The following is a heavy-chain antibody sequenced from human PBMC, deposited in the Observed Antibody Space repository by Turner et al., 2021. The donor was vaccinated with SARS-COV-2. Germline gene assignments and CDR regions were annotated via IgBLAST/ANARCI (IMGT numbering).Heavy chain of an antibody. J-gene: IGHJ4*02. CDR2: IGASGGTT. V-gene: IGHV3-23*01. CDR1: GFTFTSYA. D-gene: IGHD4-17*01. CDR3: AKVASNPGDYFDY. Sequence: EVQLLESGGGVVQPGGSLRISCAASGFTFTSYAMSWVRQAPGKGLEWVSTIGASGGTTYYADSVRDRFTISRDNSKNTLYLQINSLRAEDTALYYCAKVASNPGDYFDYWGQGTLVTVSS.